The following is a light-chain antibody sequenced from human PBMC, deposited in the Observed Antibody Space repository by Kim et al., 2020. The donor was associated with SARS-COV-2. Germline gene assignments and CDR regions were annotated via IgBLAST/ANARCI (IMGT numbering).Light chain of an antibody. V-gene: IGLV3-21*04. CDR1: DIGTKS. CDR3: QVWVRRSDYVF. CDR2: YNT. J-gene: IGLJ1*01. Sequence: SYELTQPPSVSVAPGKTARITCGGNDIGTKSVHWYQARPGQAPVMVIYYNTDRPSGIPERVSGSNSGNTATLTISGVEAGDEADYYCQVWVRRSDYVFFG.